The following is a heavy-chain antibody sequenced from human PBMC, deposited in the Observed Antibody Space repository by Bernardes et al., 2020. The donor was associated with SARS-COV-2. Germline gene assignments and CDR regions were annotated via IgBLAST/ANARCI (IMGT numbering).Heavy chain of an antibody. CDR3: ARLNYGSHSGPFDY. CDR2: ISSSSSYI. V-gene: IGHV3-21*01. D-gene: IGHD3-10*01. Sequence: LRLSCAASGFTFSSYTMSWVRQAPAKGLEWVSSISSSSSYIYYADSVKGRFTISRDNAKNSLYLQMNSLRAEDTAVYYCARLNYGSHSGPFDYWGQGTLVTVSS. CDR1: GFTFSSYT. J-gene: IGHJ4*02.